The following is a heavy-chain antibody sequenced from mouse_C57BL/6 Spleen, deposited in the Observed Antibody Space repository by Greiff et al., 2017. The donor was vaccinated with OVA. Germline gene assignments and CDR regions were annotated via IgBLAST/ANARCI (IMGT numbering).Heavy chain of an antibody. CDR2: ISSGSSTI. CDR3: ARGVLLYAMDY. CDR1: GFTFSDYG. D-gene: IGHD1-1*01. J-gene: IGHJ4*01. V-gene: IGHV5-17*01. Sequence: EVKLVESGGGLVKPGGSLKLSCAASGFTFSDYGMHWVRQAPEKGLEWVAYISSGSSTIYYADTVKGRFTISRDNAKNTLFLQMTSLRSEDTAMYYCARGVLLYAMDYWGQGTSVTVSS.